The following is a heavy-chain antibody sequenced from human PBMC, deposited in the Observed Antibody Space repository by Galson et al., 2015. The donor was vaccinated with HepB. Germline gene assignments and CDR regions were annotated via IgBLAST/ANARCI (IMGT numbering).Heavy chain of an antibody. CDR3: ARGALVLGVGGTQNNWFDP. J-gene: IGHJ5*02. CDR1: GHTFFTYS. Sequence: SAKVSRTASGHTFFTYSITWARHAPGRWLEWMGWISGYNDQTNYPPKVQVRVTLTTDTSTYTAYMELRSLRSGATAVYYCARGALVLGVGGTQNNWFDPWGPGTLVTVSS. D-gene: IGHD2-15*01. CDR2: ISGYNDQT. V-gene: IGHV1-18*01.